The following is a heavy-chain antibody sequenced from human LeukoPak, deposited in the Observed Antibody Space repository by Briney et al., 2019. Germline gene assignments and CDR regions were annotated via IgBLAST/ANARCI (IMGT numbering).Heavy chain of an antibody. Sequence: GGSLRLSCAASGFTFSTFAMSWVRQAPGKGLEWVSAIFGNGRTTYYADSVKGRFTISRDNSKNTLYLQMNSLRAEDTAVYYCARGRYDWNDVGYFDYWGQGTLVSVSS. CDR1: GFTFSTFA. V-gene: IGHV3-23*01. J-gene: IGHJ4*02. D-gene: IGHD1-1*01. CDR2: IFGNGRTT. CDR3: ARGRYDWNDVGYFDY.